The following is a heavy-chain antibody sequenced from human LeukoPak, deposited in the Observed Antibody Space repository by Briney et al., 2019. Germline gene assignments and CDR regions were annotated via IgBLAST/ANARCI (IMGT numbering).Heavy chain of an antibody. CDR1: GGSISTGFYY. CDR2: IYYSGIT. V-gene: IGHV4-39*07. D-gene: IGHD6-13*01. J-gene: IGHJ4*02. CDR3: ARVTGYRIEDYFDY. Sequence: SETLSLTCTVSGGSISTGFYYWAWIRQPPGKGLEWIGSIYYSGITYYNPSLKSPVTISVDTAKNQFSLKLRSVTAADTAVYYCARVTGYRIEDYFDYWGQGTLVTVSS.